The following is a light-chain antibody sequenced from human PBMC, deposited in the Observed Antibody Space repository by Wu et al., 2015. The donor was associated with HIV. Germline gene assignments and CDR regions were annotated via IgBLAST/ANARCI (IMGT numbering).Light chain of an antibody. Sequence: EIVLTQSPATLSLSPGERATLSCRASQTISNSLAWFLQKRGQAPRLLIYDASNRVTGIPPRFSGSGSGTHFTLTISSLQPEDVATYYCQKYNTAPWTFGQGTKVEMK. CDR3: QKYNTAPWT. J-gene: IGKJ1*01. V-gene: IGKV3-11*01. CDR1: QTISNS. CDR2: DAS.